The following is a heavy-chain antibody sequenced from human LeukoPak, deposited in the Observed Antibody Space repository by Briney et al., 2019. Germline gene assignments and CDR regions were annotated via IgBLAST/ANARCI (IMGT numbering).Heavy chain of an antibody. Sequence: GASVKVSCKASGYTFTSYYMHWVRQAPGQGLEWMGIINPSGGSTSYAQKFQGRVTMTRDMSTSTVYMELSSLRSEDTAVYYCARRGGNSSSIHDFDYWGQGTLVTVSS. V-gene: IGHV1-46*01. CDR3: ARRGGNSSSIHDFDY. D-gene: IGHD6-6*01. CDR2: INPSGGST. CDR1: GYTFTSYY. J-gene: IGHJ4*02.